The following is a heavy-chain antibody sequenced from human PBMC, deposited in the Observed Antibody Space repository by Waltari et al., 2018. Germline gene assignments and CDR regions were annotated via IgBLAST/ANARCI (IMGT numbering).Heavy chain of an antibody. Sequence: QVQLQQWGGGLLKTSESLSLTCAVDGGTFGGYYWSWIRQPPGKGLEWIGEINHSGSTNYNPSLKSRVTISVETSKNQFSLKLSSVTAAETAVYYCASASSSWGYYWGQGTLVTVSS. J-gene: IGHJ4*02. D-gene: IGHD6-13*01. CDR2: INHSGST. CDR3: ASASSSWGYY. CDR1: GGTFGGYY. V-gene: IGHV4-34*01.